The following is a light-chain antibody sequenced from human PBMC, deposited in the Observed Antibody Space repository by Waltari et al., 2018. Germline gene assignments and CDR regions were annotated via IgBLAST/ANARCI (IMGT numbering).Light chain of an antibody. CDR2: GVS. CDR1: QSVNRN. CDR3: QQSIQWPYT. J-gene: IGKJ2*01. V-gene: IGKV3D-15*01. Sequence: DIAMTQSPATLSLSRGESATPSSRASQSVNRNLAWYQQKPGQPPRLLIYGVSSRATGIPDRFTGSGSGMEFTLTISSLEPEDVGIYHCQQSIQWPYTFGQGTKVEIK.